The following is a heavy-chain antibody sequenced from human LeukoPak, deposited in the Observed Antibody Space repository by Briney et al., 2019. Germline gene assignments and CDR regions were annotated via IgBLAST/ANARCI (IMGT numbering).Heavy chain of an antibody. V-gene: IGHV1-24*01. CDR1: GYTLTELS. CDR3: ATGYCSGGSCSNWFDP. D-gene: IGHD2-15*01. J-gene: IGHJ5*02. Sequence: GASVKVSCKVSGYTLTELSMHWVRQAPGKGLEWMGGFDPEDGETIYAQKFQGRVTMTEDTSTDTDYMELSSLRSEDTAVYYCATGYCSGGSCSNWFDPWGQGTLVTVSS. CDR2: FDPEDGET.